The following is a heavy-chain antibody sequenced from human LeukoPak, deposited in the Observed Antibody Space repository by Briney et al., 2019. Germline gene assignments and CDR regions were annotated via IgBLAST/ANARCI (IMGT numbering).Heavy chain of an antibody. CDR3: TRGANWFDP. CDR1: GFTFGDYA. V-gene: IGHV3-49*03. CDR2: IRSKAYGGTT. Sequence: GGSLRLSCTASGFTFGDYAVSWFRQAPGKGLEWVGFIRSKAYGGTTEYAASVKGRFTISRDDSESIAYLQMNSLKTEDTAVYYCTRGANWFDPWGQGTLVTVSS. J-gene: IGHJ5*02.